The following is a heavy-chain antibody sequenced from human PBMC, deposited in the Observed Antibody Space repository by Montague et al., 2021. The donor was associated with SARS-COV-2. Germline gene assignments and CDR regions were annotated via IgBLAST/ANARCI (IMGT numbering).Heavy chain of an antibody. CDR1: GGSISSSSYY. J-gene: IGHJ3*02. CDR2: IYYSGST. Sequence: SETLSLTCTVSGGSISSSSYYCGWIRQPPGKGLECIGSIYYSGSTYYNPSLKSRVTISVDTSKNQFSLKLSSVAAADTAVYYCASSTYYYDSSGSDAFDIWGQGTMVTVSS. D-gene: IGHD3-22*01. CDR3: ASSTYYYDSSGSDAFDI. V-gene: IGHV4-39*01.